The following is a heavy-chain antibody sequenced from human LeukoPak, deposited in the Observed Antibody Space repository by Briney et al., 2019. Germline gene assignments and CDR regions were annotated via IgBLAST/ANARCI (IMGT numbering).Heavy chain of an antibody. CDR1: GFTFSSYS. D-gene: IGHD3-22*01. CDR2: ISRSSSYI. CDR3: AKAFSYYYDSSGYYDY. V-gene: IGHV3-21*01. J-gene: IGHJ4*02. Sequence: GGSLRLSCAASGFTFSSYSMNWVRQAPGKGLEWVSSISRSSSYIYYADSVKGRFTISRDNSKNTLYLQMNSLRAEDTAVYYCAKAFSYYYDSSGYYDYWGQGTLVTVSS.